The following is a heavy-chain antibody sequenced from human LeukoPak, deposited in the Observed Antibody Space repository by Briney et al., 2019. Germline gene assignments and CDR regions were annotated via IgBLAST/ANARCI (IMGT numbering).Heavy chain of an antibody. V-gene: IGHV1-24*01. Sequence: ASVKVSCKVSGYTLTELSMHWVRQAPGKGLEWMGGFDPEDGETIYAQKFQGRVTMTEDTSTDTAYMELSSLRSEDTAVYYCATEYSSGWSPCFDYWGQGTLVTVSS. D-gene: IGHD6-19*01. J-gene: IGHJ4*02. CDR3: ATEYSSGWSPCFDY. CDR1: GYTLTELS. CDR2: FDPEDGET.